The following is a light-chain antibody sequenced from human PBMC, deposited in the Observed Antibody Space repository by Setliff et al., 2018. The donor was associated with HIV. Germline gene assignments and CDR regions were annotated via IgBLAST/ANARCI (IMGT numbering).Light chain of an antibody. Sequence: QSALARPPSASGSPGQSVTISCTGTSSDVGGYNYVSWYQQHPGKAPKLMIYEVSKRPSGVPDRFSGSKSGNTASLTVSGFQAEDEADYYCSSYAGSNNVFGTGTKVTVL. J-gene: IGLJ1*01. CDR2: EVS. CDR1: SSDVGGYNY. CDR3: SSYAGSNNV. V-gene: IGLV2-8*01.